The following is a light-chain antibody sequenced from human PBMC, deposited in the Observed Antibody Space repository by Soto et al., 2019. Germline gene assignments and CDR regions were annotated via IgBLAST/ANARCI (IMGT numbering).Light chain of an antibody. Sequence: EIVLTQSPATLSLSPGDRATLSCRASQSVGSYLGWYQQRPGQAPRLLIYDASNRATGIPARFSGSGSGTDFTLTISSLEPEDFAVDYCQHRSDWPSTCGGGTKVEIK. J-gene: IGKJ4*01. CDR1: QSVGSY. V-gene: IGKV3-11*01. CDR3: QHRSDWPST. CDR2: DAS.